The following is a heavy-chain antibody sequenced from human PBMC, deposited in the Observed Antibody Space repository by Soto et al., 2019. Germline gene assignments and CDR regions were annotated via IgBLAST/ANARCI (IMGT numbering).Heavy chain of an antibody. J-gene: IGHJ6*02. CDR2: IWFDGSFE. V-gene: IGHV3-33*01. CDR3: ARDLRQLWFGDYGMDV. D-gene: IGHD3-10*01. Sequence: QVQLVESGGGVVQPGRSLRLSCAASGFTFNNYGLHWIRQAPGKGLEWVAIIWFDGSFEYYADSVKGRFTISRDNSKNTLYLQMNSLRDEDTAVYYCARDLRQLWFGDYGMDVWGPGTTVTVSS. CDR1: GFTFNNYG.